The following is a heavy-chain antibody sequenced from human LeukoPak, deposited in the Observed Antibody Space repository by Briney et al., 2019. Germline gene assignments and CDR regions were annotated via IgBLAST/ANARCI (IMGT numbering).Heavy chain of an antibody. D-gene: IGHD3-3*01. CDR1: GYTFTSYD. CDR3: ARGPSYYDFHD. Sequence: ASVKVSCKASGYTFTSYDFDWVRQATGQGLEWMGWMSPNSGNTGYAQKFQGRVTMTSNTSISTAYMELSGLRSEDTAIYYCARGPSYYDFHDWGQGTLVTVSS. V-gene: IGHV1-8*01. J-gene: IGHJ4*02. CDR2: MSPNSGNT.